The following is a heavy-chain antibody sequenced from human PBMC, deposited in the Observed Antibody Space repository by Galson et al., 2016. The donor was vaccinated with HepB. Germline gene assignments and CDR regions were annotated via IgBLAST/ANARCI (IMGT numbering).Heavy chain of an antibody. J-gene: IGHJ4*02. V-gene: IGHV3-74*01. CDR1: GFSFSSHW. D-gene: IGHD1-7*01. CDR2: INSDGSSI. Sequence: SLRLSCAASGFSFSSHWMHWVRQAPGKGLVWVSHINSDGSSINYADTVKGRFTISRDNAENTLYLQMNSLRAEDTAVYYCVRDIWNYGDYWGQGSLVVVSS. CDR3: VRDIWNYGDY.